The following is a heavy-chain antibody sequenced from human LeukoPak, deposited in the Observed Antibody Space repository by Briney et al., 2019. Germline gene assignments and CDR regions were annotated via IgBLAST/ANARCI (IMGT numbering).Heavy chain of an antibody. CDR1: GGSFSGYY. D-gene: IGHD5-12*01. CDR2: INHSGST. CDR3: ARDGYNGGIDY. Sequence: PSETLSLTCAVYGGSFSGYYWSWIRQPPGKGLEWIGEINHSGSTNYNPSLKSRVTISVDTSKNQFSLKLSSVTAADTAVYYCARDGYNGGIDYWGQGTLVTVSS. J-gene: IGHJ4*02. V-gene: IGHV4-34*01.